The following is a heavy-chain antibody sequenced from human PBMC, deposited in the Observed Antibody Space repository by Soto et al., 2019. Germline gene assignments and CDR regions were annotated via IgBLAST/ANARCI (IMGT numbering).Heavy chain of an antibody. D-gene: IGHD3-22*01. Sequence: EVQLVESGGNLARPGESLRLSCAASGFKFDDYAFHWVRLAPGKGPEWVSGINWNGAYSAYADSVKGRFTISRDNAGNSVYLQMDTLRPEDTALYYCARVHSSGWYVEPYDAWGQGTMVTVSS. J-gene: IGHJ3*01. CDR1: GFKFDDYA. CDR2: INWNGAYS. V-gene: IGHV3-9*01. CDR3: ARVHSSGWYVEPYDA.